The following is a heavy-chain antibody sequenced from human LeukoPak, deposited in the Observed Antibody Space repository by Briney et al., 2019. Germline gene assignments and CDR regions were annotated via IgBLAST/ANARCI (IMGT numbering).Heavy chain of an antibody. J-gene: IGHJ3*02. CDR3: ARWGSTSYHTGGNAFDI. CDR2: IYPGDSDT. V-gene: IGHV5-51*07. D-gene: IGHD2-2*01. Sequence: GESLKISCKGSGYSFTSYWIGWVHQLPGKGLEWMGIIYPGDSDTRYSPSFQGQVTISADKSISTAYLQWSSLKASDTAMYYCARWGSTSYHTGGNAFDIWGQGTMVTVSS. CDR1: GYSFTSYW.